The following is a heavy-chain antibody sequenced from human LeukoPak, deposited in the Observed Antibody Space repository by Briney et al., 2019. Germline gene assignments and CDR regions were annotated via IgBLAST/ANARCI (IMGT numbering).Heavy chain of an antibody. Sequence: GGSLRLSCAVSGITLSNYGMSWVRQAPGKALERVAGISGSGGTTNYADSVKGRFTISRDNPKNTLYLQMNSLRAEDTAVYFCAKRGVVIRVILVGFHREAYYFDSWGQGALVTVSS. CDR1: GITLSNYG. CDR3: AKRGVVIRVILVGFHREAYYFDS. J-gene: IGHJ4*02. D-gene: IGHD3-22*01. V-gene: IGHV3-23*01. CDR2: ISGSGGTT.